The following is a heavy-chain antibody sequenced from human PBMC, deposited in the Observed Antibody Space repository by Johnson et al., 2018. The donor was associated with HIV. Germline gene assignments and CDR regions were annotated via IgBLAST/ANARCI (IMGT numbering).Heavy chain of an antibody. CDR3: AREIMCRGAFGI. V-gene: IGHV3-7*01. D-gene: IGHD3-10*01. Sequence: VQLVESGGGLVQPGGSLRLSCAVSGFTFRSYWMTWVRQAPGKGLEWVTNIKQDGSEKYYVDSVKGRFTISRHNAKNPLYLQMNSLRAAARALSYCAREIMCRGAFGIWGQGTMVTVSS. J-gene: IGHJ3*02. CDR1: GFTFRSYW. CDR2: IKQDGSEK.